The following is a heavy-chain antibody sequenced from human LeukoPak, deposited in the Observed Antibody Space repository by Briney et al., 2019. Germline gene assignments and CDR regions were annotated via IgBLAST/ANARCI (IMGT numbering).Heavy chain of an antibody. Sequence: GESRKISCTGSGNSFTSNWSGWVRQMPGKGLEWMGIIYPGDSETTYSPSFQGQVTISADNSITTAYLQWDSLKASDTAMYYCARRPWGIKVADYWGQGTLVTVSS. CDR3: ARRPWGIKVADY. J-gene: IGHJ4*02. V-gene: IGHV5-51*01. CDR2: IYPGDSET. D-gene: IGHD3-16*01. CDR1: GNSFTSNW.